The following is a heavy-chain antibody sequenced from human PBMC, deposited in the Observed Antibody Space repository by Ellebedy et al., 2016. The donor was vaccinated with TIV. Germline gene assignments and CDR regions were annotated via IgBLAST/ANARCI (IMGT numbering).Heavy chain of an antibody. D-gene: IGHD5-12*01. J-gene: IGHJ4*02. V-gene: IGHV3-74*01. Sequence: GGSLRLSCAASGFTFSSYWMHWVRQAPGKGLVWVSRINSDGSSTSYADSVKGRFTISRDNAKNSLYLQMNSLRAEDTAVYYCARVVPDSGYDSGPDYWGQGTLVTVSS. CDR2: INSDGSST. CDR1: GFTFSSYW. CDR3: ARVVPDSGYDSGPDY.